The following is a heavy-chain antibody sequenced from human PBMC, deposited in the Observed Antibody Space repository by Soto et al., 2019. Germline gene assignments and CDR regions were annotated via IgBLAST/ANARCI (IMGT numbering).Heavy chain of an antibody. Sequence: VQLVESGGGVVQPGRSLRLSCAASGFTFSDYAMHWVRQAPGKGLEWVAVVSHDGRNTHYADSVKGRFTISRDSSKNTVSLEMNSLRAEDTAVYYCGEGGRQWLVTSDFNYWGQGALVTVSS. CDR3: GEGGRQWLVTSDFNY. CDR2: VSHDGRNT. V-gene: IGHV3-30*03. CDR1: GFTFSDYA. D-gene: IGHD6-19*01. J-gene: IGHJ4*02.